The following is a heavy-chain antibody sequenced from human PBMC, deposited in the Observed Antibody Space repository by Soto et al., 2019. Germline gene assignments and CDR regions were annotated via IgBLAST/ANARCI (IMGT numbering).Heavy chain of an antibody. CDR1: GYTFTGYY. J-gene: IGHJ5*02. D-gene: IGHD3-3*01. V-gene: IGHV1-2*02. Sequence: ASVKVSCKASGYTFTGYYMHCVRQAPGQGLEWMGWINPNSGGTNYAQKFQGRVTMTRDTSISTAYMELSRLRSDDTAVYYCARGGYLSTIFGVVHGPWGQGTLVTVSS. CDR2: INPNSGGT. CDR3: ARGGYLSTIFGVVHGP.